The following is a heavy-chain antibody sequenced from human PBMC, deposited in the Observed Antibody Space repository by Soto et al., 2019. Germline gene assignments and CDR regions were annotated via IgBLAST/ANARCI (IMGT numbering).Heavy chain of an antibody. CDR3: ARDPKTSGGQHWAFNYFDS. Sequence: QVPRVESGGGVVQPGRSLRLSCAAAGFSVSISPMHWVRQAAGNVPEWLALISYDGTNKFYADSVKGRFTSSRDNSKSTLYLQVDSLRPADAAVYYCARDPKTSGGQHWAFNYFDSWGQGTLVTVSS. J-gene: IGHJ4*02. D-gene: IGHD7-27*01. CDR1: GFSVSISP. CDR2: ISYDGTNK. V-gene: IGHV3-30-3*01.